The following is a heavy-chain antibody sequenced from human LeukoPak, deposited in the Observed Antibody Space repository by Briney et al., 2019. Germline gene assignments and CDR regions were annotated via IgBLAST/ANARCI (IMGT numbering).Heavy chain of an antibody. J-gene: IGHJ3*02. V-gene: IGHV4-59*08. D-gene: IGHD3-22*01. CDR3: ARRTYYYDSSGYYPVFAGIDI. CDR1: GGSISSYY. Sequence: MPSETLSLTCTVSGGSISSYYWSWIRQPPGKGLEWIGYIYYSGSTNYNPSLKSRVTISVDTSKNQFSLKLSSVTAADTAVYYCARRTYYYDSSGYYPVFAGIDIWGQGTMVTVSS. CDR2: IYYSGST.